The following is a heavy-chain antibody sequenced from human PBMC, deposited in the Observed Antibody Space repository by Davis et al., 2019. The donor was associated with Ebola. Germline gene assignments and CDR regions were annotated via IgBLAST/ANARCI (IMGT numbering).Heavy chain of an antibody. J-gene: IGHJ6*02. CDR2: IKLDGSEI. Sequence: GGSLRLSCAVSGFTVSSNYMTWVRQAPGKGLEWVANIKLDGSEIHYMDSVKGRFTISRDNIKNSLFLQMNSLRAEDTAVYYCARTSTRLDVWGQGTTVTVSS. V-gene: IGHV3-7*03. CDR3: ARTSTRLDV. CDR1: GFTVSSNY.